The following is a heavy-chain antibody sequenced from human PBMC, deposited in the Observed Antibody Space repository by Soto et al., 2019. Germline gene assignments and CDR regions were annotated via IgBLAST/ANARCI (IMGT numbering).Heavy chain of an antibody. CDR1: GDSINSVDHY. D-gene: IGHD1-26*01. V-gene: IGHV4-30-4*01. Sequence: PSETLSLTCTVSGDSINSVDHYWSWIRQPPGKGLEWMGYIYHSGSTHYNPSLNSRLTISIGTSTNRFSLNLTSVTAADTAVYFCARLRWETENNWFDPWGQGALVTVSS. CDR2: IYHSGST. CDR3: ARLRWETENNWFDP. J-gene: IGHJ5*02.